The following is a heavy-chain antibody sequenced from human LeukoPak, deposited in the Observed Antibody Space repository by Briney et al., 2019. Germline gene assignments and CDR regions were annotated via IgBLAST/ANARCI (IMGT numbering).Heavy chain of an antibody. CDR2: ISGSGGNT. Sequence: PGGSLTLSCAVSGFTFSSYAMSWVRQAPGKGLEWVSAISGSGGNTFYAGSVKGRFTISRDNSKNTLYLQMNSLRAEDTAVYYCAKGMGTYYFDYWGQGTLVTVSS. D-gene: IGHD5-24*01. J-gene: IGHJ4*02. V-gene: IGHV3-23*01. CDR1: GFTFSSYA. CDR3: AKGMGTYYFDY.